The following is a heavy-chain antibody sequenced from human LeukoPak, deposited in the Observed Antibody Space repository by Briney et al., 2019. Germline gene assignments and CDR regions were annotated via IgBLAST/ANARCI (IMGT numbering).Heavy chain of an antibody. CDR2: ISGRGRGGST. J-gene: IGHJ3*02. Sequence: GGSLRLSCAASGFTFSSFALSWVRQAPGKGLEWVSAISGRGRGGSTNYADSVKGRFTISRDNAKNTLYLQMNSLRAEDTAVYYCARDGSSSWGLDAFDIWGQGTMVTVSS. D-gene: IGHD6-13*01. CDR3: ARDGSSSWGLDAFDI. V-gene: IGHV3-23*01. CDR1: GFTFSSFA.